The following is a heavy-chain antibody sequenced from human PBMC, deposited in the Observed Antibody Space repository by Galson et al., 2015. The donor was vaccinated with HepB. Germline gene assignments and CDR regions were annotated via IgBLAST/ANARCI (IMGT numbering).Heavy chain of an antibody. CDR1: GFTFSSYA. CDR2: ISYDGSNK. V-gene: IGHV3-30-3*01. CDR3: AREPGLKPDYYDTTGYDDY. J-gene: IGHJ4*02. D-gene: IGHD3-22*01. Sequence: SLRLSCAASGFTFSSYAMHWVRQAPGKGLEWVAVISYDGSNKHYADSVKGRFTISRDNSKNTLYLQMNSLRAEDTAVYYCAREPGLKPDYYDTTGYDDYWGQGTLVTVSS.